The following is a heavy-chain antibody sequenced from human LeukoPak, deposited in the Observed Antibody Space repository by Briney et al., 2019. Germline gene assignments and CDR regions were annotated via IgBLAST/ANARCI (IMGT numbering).Heavy chain of an antibody. V-gene: IGHV3-23*01. D-gene: IGHD2-15*01. CDR2: ISGSGGST. J-gene: IGHJ4*02. CDR3: AKDAVVVVAAASYFDN. Sequence: GGSRRLSCAASGFTFSSYAMSWVRQAPGKGLEWVSGISGSGGSTYYADSVKGRFTISRDKSKNTLYLQMNSLRAEDTAVYYCAKDAVVVVAAASYFDNWGQGTRVTVSS. CDR1: GFTFSSYA.